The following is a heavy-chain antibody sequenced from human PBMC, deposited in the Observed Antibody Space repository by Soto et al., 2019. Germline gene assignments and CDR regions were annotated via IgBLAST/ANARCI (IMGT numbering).Heavy chain of an antibody. CDR1: GYTFTSYG. J-gene: IGHJ6*02. V-gene: IGHV1-18*01. CDR3: ARSWVTGKGGIDV. Sequence: QVQLVQSGAEVKKPGASVKVSCKASGYTFTSYGLSWARQAPGEGLEWMGWINGYTGNTNYAQKFQGRVTMTTDTSTNTAYLDLWTLISDDTAVYYCARSWVTGKGGIDVWGQGTTVTVSS. CDR2: INGYTGNT. D-gene: IGHD3-16*01.